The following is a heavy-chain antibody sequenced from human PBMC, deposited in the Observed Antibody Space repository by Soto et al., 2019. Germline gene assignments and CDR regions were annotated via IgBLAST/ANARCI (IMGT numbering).Heavy chain of an antibody. Sequence: QVQLVESGGGLVKPGGSLRLSCAASGFTFSDYYMSWIRQAPGKGLAWVSYISSSGSTIYYADSVKGRFTISRDNAKNSLYLQMNSLRAEDTAVYYCASGIKFHDYGDYEFYEYFQHWGQGTLVTVSS. CDR2: ISSSGSTI. CDR1: GFTFSDYY. J-gene: IGHJ1*01. V-gene: IGHV3-11*01. D-gene: IGHD4-17*01. CDR3: ASGIKFHDYGDYEFYEYFQH.